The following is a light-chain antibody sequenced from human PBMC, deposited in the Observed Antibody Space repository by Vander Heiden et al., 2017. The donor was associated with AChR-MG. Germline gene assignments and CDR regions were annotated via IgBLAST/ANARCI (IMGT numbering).Light chain of an antibody. V-gene: IGLV2-23*02. CDR1: SSDVGSHNL. J-gene: IGLJ2*01. CDR3: CSYAGSSTPVV. Sequence: QSALTQPAPVSGSPGQPTTISCTGTSSDVGSHNLAAWYQQHPGKAPKRMIYEVSKRPSGVSIRFSGSKSGNTASPTISGLQAEDEADYYGCSYAGSSTPVVFGGGPKLTVL. CDR2: EVS.